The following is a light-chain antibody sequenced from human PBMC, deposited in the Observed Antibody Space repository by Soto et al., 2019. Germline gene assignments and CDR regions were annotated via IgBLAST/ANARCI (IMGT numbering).Light chain of an antibody. V-gene: IGKV3-11*01. CDR1: QSVSSS. Sequence: IVLTQSPATLSLSPGERATLSLMASQSVSSSLAWYQHKPGQAPRLLLYDASNRATGIPARFSGSGSGTDFTLPISSLQPEDFAVYYCQQRSNWPPLTFGGGTKVDIK. CDR3: QQRSNWPPLT. J-gene: IGKJ4*01. CDR2: DAS.